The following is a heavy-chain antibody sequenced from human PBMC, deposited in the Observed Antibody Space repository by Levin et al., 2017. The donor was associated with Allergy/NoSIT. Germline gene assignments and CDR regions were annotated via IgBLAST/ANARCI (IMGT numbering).Heavy chain of an antibody. J-gene: IGHJ4*02. D-gene: IGHD5-12*01. CDR3: ARGSGYGHLGDF. Sequence: GESLKISCKASGYTFTDYDINWVRQATGQGPEWMGWMSPNSERAGFAQKFQGRVTLTRDISKSTVYMELSGLTFQDTAIYFCARGSGYGHLGDFWGQGTLVTVSS. V-gene: IGHV1-8*01. CDR2: MSPNSERA. CDR1: GYTFTDYD.